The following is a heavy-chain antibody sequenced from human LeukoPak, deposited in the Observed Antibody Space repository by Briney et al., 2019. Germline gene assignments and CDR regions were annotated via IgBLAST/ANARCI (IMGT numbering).Heavy chain of an antibody. Sequence: PGGSLRLSCAASGFTFSNFAMSWVRQAPGKGLEWVSAISGSGDTTYYADSVMGRFTISRDSSKNTLFLQMNSLRAEDAAIYYCAKHRSEVAMAALNHWGQGTLVTVSS. D-gene: IGHD5-24*01. CDR2: ISGSGDTT. CDR3: AKHRSEVAMAALNH. CDR1: GFTFSNFA. J-gene: IGHJ5*02. V-gene: IGHV3-23*01.